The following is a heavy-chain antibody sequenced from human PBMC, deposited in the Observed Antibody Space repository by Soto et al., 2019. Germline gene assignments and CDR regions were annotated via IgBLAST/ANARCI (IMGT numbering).Heavy chain of an antibody. V-gene: IGHV3-23*01. Sequence: PGGSLRLSCAASGFTFSSYSMNWVRQAPGKGLEWVSAISGSGGSTYYADSVKGRFTISRDNSKNTLYLQMNSLRAEDTAVYYCAKDEAPDSSGSLGPPDYWGQGTLVTVSS. D-gene: IGHD3-22*01. CDR1: GFTFSSYS. CDR2: ISGSGGST. CDR3: AKDEAPDSSGSLGPPDY. J-gene: IGHJ4*02.